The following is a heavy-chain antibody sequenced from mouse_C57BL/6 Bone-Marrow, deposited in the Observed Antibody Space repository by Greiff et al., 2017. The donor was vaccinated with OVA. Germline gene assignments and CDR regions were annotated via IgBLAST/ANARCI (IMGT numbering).Heavy chain of an antibody. CDR2: INPSSGYT. J-gene: IGHJ4*01. V-gene: IGHV1-4*01. Sequence: QVHVKQSGAELARPGASVKMSCTASGYTFTSYTMHWVKQRPGQGLEWIGYINPSSGYTKYNQKFKDKATLTADKSSSTAYMQLSSLTSEDSAVYYCARSRAMDYWGQGTSVTVSS. CDR3: ARSRAMDY. CDR1: GYTFTSYT.